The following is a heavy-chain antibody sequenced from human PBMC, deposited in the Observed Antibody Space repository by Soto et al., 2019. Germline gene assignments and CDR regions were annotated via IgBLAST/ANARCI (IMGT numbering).Heavy chain of an antibody. CDR1: GGSISSGGYS. V-gene: IGHV4-30-2*01. J-gene: IGHJ5*02. Sequence: QLQLQESGSGLVKPSQTLSLTCAVSGGSISSGGYSWSWIRQPPGKGLEWIGYIYHSGSTYYNPSLKGRVTISVDRSKNQFSLKLSSVTAAHTAVYYCARVIIVATIRHWFDPWGQGTLVTVSS. CDR2: IYHSGST. D-gene: IGHD5-12*01. CDR3: ARVIIVATIRHWFDP.